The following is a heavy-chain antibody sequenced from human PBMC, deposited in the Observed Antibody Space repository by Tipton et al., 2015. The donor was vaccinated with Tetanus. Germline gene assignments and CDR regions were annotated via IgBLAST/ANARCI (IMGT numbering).Heavy chain of an antibody. J-gene: IGHJ4*02. CDR1: GGSISSNYW. CDR3: ARGGVDSRVFDF. D-gene: IGHD3-3*01. Sequence: TLSLTCAVSGGSISSNYWWSWVRQSPGTGLEWIGEISHDGSTNYNPSLKSRVTISVDKSKNQFSLRLGSVTAADTAMYYCARGGVDSRVFDFWGQGTLVTVSS. V-gene: IGHV4-4*02. CDR2: ISHDGST.